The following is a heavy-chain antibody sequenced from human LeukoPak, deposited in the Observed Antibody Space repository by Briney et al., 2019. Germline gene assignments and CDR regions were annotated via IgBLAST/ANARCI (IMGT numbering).Heavy chain of an antibody. CDR1: GGTFSSYA. Sequence: ASVTVSCKASGGTFSSYAISWVRQAPGQGLEWMGGIIPIFGTANYAQKFQGRVTITTDESTSTAYMELSSLRSEDTAVYYCARSQLLKAIDSPPTLTNWFDPWGQGTLVTVSS. J-gene: IGHJ5*02. CDR3: ARSQLLKAIDSPPTLTNWFDP. CDR2: IIPIFGTA. D-gene: IGHD2-2*01. V-gene: IGHV1-69*05.